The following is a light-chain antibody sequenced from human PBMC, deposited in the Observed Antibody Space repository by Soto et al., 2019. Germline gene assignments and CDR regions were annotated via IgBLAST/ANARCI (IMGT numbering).Light chain of an antibody. CDR2: DAS. CDR3: QQYNNWPPIT. CDR1: QSVRSK. J-gene: IGKJ5*01. Sequence: EIVMTQSPGTLSVSPGERATLSCRASQSVRSKLAWHQQKPGQAPRLLIYDASTRATGIPARFSGSGSGTEFSRTISSLQSEDFAVYYCQQYNNWPPITFGQGTRLEI. V-gene: IGKV3-15*01.